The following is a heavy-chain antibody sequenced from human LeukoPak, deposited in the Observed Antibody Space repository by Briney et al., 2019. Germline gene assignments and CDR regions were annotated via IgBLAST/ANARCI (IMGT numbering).Heavy chain of an antibody. D-gene: IGHD1-26*01. V-gene: IGHV3-72*01. CDR3: IRGTASGRYFEY. J-gene: IGHJ4*02. Sequence: GGSLRLSCAASGFTLSDYYMDWVRHAPGKGLEWVARSRNKANSYSIAYAASVQGRFTISRDDSENSVYLQMHSLKTEDTAVYYCIRGTASGRYFEYWGQGTLVTVSS. CDR1: GFTLSDYY. CDR2: SRNKANSYSI.